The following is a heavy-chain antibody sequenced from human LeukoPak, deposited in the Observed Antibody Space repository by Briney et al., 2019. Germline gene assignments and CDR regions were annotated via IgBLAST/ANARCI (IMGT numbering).Heavy chain of an antibody. CDR1: GFTFSSYA. Sequence: GGSLRLSCAASGFTFSSYAMSWVRQAPGKGLEWVSAISGSGGSTYYADSVKGRFIISRDNSKNTVYLQMNSLRAEDTAVYYCAKVPVFSVTISEVVTDDAFDIWGQGTIVTVSS. CDR2: ISGSGGST. J-gene: IGHJ3*02. CDR3: AKVPVFSVTISEVVTDDAFDI. D-gene: IGHD3-3*01. V-gene: IGHV3-23*01.